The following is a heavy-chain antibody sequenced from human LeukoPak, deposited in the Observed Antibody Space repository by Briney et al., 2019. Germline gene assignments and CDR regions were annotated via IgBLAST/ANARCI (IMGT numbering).Heavy chain of an antibody. CDR2: IIPIFGTA. CDR3: AGSRTGITMVRGVISVKYYYGMDV. D-gene: IGHD3-10*01. Sequence: GASVKVSCKASGGTFSSYAISWVRQAPGQGLEWMGGIIPIFGTANYAQKFQGRVTITADESTSTAYMELSSLRSEDTAVYYCAGSRTGITMVRGVISVKYYYGMDVWGQGTTVTVSS. J-gene: IGHJ6*02. CDR1: GGTFSSYA. V-gene: IGHV1-69*13.